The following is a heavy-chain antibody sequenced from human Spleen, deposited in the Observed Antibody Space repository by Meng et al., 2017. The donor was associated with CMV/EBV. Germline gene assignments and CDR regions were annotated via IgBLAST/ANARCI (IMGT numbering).Heavy chain of an antibody. D-gene: IGHD2-2*02. J-gene: IGHJ3*02. Sequence: GVLRLSCKASGFTFGHYAMTWVRQAPGKGLEWVGFIRSKAYGGTTQYAASVKDRFTISRDDSNSIAYLQMNSLKTEDTAVYYCTRDCSSTGCYSEDSFDIWGQGTRVTVSS. CDR1: GFTFGHYA. CDR3: TRDCSSTGCYSEDSFDI. V-gene: IGHV3-49*04. CDR2: IRSKAYGGTT.